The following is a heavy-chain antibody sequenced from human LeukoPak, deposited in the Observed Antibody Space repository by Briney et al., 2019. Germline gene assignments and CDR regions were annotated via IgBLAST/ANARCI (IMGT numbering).Heavy chain of an antibody. D-gene: IGHD5-18*01. CDR2: ISWKSGTI. CDR3: AATVDTAMVHYSGYYYCMDV. J-gene: IGHJ6*03. CDR1: GFTFDEYT. Sequence: PGRSLRLSCAASGFTFDEYTMHSVRQAPGKGLEWVSGISWKSGTIGYADSVKGRFTISRDNAKNSLYLQMNSLRAEDTALYYCAATVDTAMVHYSGYYYCMDVWGKGTTVTVSS. V-gene: IGHV3-9*01.